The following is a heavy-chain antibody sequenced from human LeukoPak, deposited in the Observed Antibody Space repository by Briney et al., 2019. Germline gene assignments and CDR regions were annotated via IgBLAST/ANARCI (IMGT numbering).Heavy chain of an antibody. D-gene: IGHD3-22*01. CDR3: ARVAVSGYSDRWFDP. CDR2: IHYSGST. V-gene: IGHV4-59*01. J-gene: IGHJ5*02. Sequence: SETLSLTCTVSGGSISSYYWSWIRQPPGKGLEWIEYIHYSGSTNYNPSLKSRVTISVDTSKNQFSLKLSSVTAADTAVYYCARVAVSGYSDRWFDPWGQGTLVTVSS. CDR1: GGSISSYY.